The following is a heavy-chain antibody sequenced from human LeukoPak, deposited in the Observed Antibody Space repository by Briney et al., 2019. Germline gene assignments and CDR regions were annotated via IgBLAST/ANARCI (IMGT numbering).Heavy chain of an antibody. CDR1: GFTFSSYG. V-gene: IGHV3-30*02. CDR3: AKDLDYYDSSGYLHAFDI. D-gene: IGHD3-22*01. CDR2: IRYDGSNK. J-gene: IGHJ3*02. Sequence: GGSLRLSCAASGFTFSSYGMHWVRQAPGKGLEWVAFIRYDGSNKYYADSVKGRFTISRDNSKNTLYLQMNSLRAEDTALYYCAKDLDYYDSSGYLHAFDIWGQGTMVTVSS.